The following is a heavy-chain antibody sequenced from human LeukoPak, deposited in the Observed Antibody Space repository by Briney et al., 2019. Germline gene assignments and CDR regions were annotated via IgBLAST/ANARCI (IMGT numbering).Heavy chain of an antibody. D-gene: IGHD5-12*01. J-gene: IGHJ6*02. V-gene: IGHV1-2*02. CDR1: GYTFTGYY. Sequence: ASVKVSCKASGYTFTGYYMHWVRQAPGQGLEWMGWINPNSGGTNYAQKFQGRVTMTRDTSISTAYMELSRLRSDDTAVYYCARVGAEDIVATIGSYYYYYYGMDVWGQGTTVTVSS. CDR3: ARVGAEDIVATIGSYYYYYYGMDV. CDR2: INPNSGGT.